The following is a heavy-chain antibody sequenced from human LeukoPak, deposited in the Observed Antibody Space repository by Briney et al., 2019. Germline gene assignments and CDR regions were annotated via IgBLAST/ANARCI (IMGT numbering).Heavy chain of an antibody. CDR1: GGSFSGYY. J-gene: IGHJ4*02. D-gene: IGHD5-18*01. V-gene: IGHV4-34*01. CDR2: INHSGST. CDR3: GKGPPRGYSLTPFFDY. Sequence: SETLSLTCAVYGGSFSGYYWSWIRQPPGKGLEWIGEINHSGSTNYNPSLKSRVTISVDTSKNQFSLKLSSVTAADTAVYYCGKGPPRGYSLTPFFDYWGQGTLVTVSS.